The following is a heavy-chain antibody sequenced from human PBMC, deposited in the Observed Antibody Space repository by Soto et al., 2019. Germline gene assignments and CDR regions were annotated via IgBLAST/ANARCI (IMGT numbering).Heavy chain of an antibody. CDR2: ISWNSGSI. CDR3: AKGLELRYFDWLFGY. D-gene: IGHD3-9*01. V-gene: IGHV3-9*01. CDR1: GFTFDDYA. J-gene: IGHJ4*02. Sequence: GGSLRLSCAASGFTFDDYAMHWVRQAPGKGLEWVSGISWNSGSIGYADSVKGRFTISRDNAKNSLYLQMNSLRAEDTALYYCAKGLELRYFDWLFGYWGQGTLVTVSS.